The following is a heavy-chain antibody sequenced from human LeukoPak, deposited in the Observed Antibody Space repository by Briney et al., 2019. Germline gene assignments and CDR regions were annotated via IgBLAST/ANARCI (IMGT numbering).Heavy chain of an antibody. CDR2: ISGYNGKT. CDR3: ARDFMYYYGSGSYYNGDY. J-gene: IGHJ4*02. V-gene: IGHV1-18*01. D-gene: IGHD3-10*01. CDR1: GYTFTSYG. Sequence: ASVTVSCTASGYTFTSYGVSWVRQAPGQGLEWMGWISGYNGKTNYAQNLQGRVTMTTDTSTSTAYMELRSLRSDDTAVYYCARDFMYYYGSGSYYNGDYWGQGTLVTVSS.